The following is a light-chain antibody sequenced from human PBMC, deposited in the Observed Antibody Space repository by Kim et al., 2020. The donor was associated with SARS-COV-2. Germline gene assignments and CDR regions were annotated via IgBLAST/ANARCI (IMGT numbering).Light chain of an antibody. V-gene: IGLV3-1*01. CDR1: KLGDKY. Sequence: SYELTQPPSVSVSRGQTARITCSGDKLGDKYACWYQQKPGQSPVLVIYQDSKRPSGIPERFSGSNSGNTATLTISGTQAMDEADYYCQAWDSSTAVFGTGTKVTVL. CDR3: QAWDSSTAV. J-gene: IGLJ1*01. CDR2: QDS.